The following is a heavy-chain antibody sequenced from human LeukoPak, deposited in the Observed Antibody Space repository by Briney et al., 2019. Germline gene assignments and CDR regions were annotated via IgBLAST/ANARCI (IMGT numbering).Heavy chain of an antibody. CDR2: ISYDGSNK. CDR3: ARDAVRVVVPAATTYYYYYMDV. D-gene: IGHD2-2*01. Sequence: GGSLRLSCAASGFTFSSYAMHWVRQAPGKGLEWVAVISYDGSNKYYADSVKGRFTISRDNSKNTLYLQMNSLRAEDTAVYYCARDAVRVVVPAATTYYYYYMDVWGKGTTVTVSS. J-gene: IGHJ6*03. V-gene: IGHV3-30*01. CDR1: GFTFSSYA.